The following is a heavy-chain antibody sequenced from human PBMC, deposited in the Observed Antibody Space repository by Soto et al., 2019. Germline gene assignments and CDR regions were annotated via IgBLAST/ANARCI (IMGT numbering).Heavy chain of an antibody. Sequence: VQLVESGGALVQPGGSLRLSCAASGLVFKTYWVEWVRQAPGKGLEWVASIDQDGSATYNADSVKGRFTITRENAVDSVQLQETALKYGATAIYDYATPASYSGGTCGQGTLVTVTS. CDR3: ATPASYSGGT. V-gene: IGHV3-7*03. CDR2: IDQDGSAT. J-gene: IGHJ5*02. CDR1: GLVFKTYW. D-gene: IGHD6-25*01.